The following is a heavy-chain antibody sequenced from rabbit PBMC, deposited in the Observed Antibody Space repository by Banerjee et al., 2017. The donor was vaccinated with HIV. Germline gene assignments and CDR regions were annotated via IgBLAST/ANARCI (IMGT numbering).Heavy chain of an antibody. V-gene: IGHV1S45*01. CDR3: ARDLSSSGWSDFAL. D-gene: IGHD4-1*01. Sequence: QEQLEESGGDLVKPEGSLTLTCTASGFSFSSSYYMCWVRQAPGKGLEWIACIGAGSSGTTYYASWAKGRFTISKASSTTVTLQMTSLTAADTATYFCARDLSSSGWSDFALWGPGTLVTVS. CDR1: GFSFSSSYY. CDR2: IGAGSSGTT. J-gene: IGHJ6*01.